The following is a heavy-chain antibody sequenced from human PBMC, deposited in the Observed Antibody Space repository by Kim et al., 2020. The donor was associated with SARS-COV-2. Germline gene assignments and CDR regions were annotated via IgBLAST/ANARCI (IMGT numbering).Heavy chain of an antibody. Sequence: SETLSLTCTVSGASITNSYYWGWIRQPPGKGLEWIGSFYYTGSTYYTPSLKSRVTISVDTSKNQFSLKLTPVTAADTAVYDCARRPAIAVAADYWGQGTMVTVSS. CDR3: ARRPAIAVAADY. CDR1: GASITNSYY. CDR2: FYYTGST. V-gene: IGHV4-39*01. D-gene: IGHD6-19*01. J-gene: IGHJ4*02.